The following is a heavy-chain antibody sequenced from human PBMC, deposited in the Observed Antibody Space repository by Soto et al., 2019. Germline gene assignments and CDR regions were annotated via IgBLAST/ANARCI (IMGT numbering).Heavy chain of an antibody. V-gene: IGHV1-69*13. J-gene: IGHJ6*02. Sequence: EASVEVSCKASGGTFSSYAISWVRQAPGQGLEWMGGIIPIFGTANYAQKFQGRVTITADESTSTAYMELSSLRSEDTAVYYCARRNQGLGDYYGMDVWGQGTTVTVSS. CDR2: IIPIFGTA. CDR1: GGTFSSYA. CDR3: ARRNQGLGDYYGMDV. D-gene: IGHD6-6*01.